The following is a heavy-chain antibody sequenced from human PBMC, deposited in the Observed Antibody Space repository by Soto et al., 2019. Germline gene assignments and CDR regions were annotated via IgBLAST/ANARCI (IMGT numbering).Heavy chain of an antibody. Sequence: GGSLRLSCAASGFTFSNAWMSWGRQAPGKGLEWVSVIYSDDNTYYADSVKGRFTISRDTSKDTVYLQMNSLRADETAVYYCARDWNGDKYFDFWDQGSLVTVSS. V-gene: IGHV3-53*01. CDR3: ARDWNGDKYFDF. CDR2: IYSDDNT. J-gene: IGHJ4*02. CDR1: GFTFSNAW. D-gene: IGHD1-1*01.